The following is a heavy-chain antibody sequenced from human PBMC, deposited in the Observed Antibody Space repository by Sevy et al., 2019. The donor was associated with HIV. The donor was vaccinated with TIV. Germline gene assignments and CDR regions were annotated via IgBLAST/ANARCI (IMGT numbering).Heavy chain of an antibody. CDR2: ISGSDGTI. CDR1: GFTFSDYY. D-gene: IGHD2-21*02. V-gene: IGHV3-11*01. Sequence: GGSLRLSCAASGFTFSDYYMSWIRQAPGKGLEWLAYISGSDGTIYYADSVKGRFTISRDNAKNSLYLQMNSLRAEDTAVYYCARDHVKDGDCVDYYYFAMDVWGQGTTVTVSS. CDR3: ARDHVKDGDCVDYYYFAMDV. J-gene: IGHJ6*02.